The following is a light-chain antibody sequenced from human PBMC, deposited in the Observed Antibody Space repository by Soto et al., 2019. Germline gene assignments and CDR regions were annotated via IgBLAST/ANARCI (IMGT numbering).Light chain of an antibody. CDR1: QSIGTY. CDR3: QQSHSSLVT. V-gene: IGKV1-39*01. CDR2: AAS. Sequence: DIQMTQSPSSLSASVGDRVTITCRASQSIGTYLNWYHQKPGKAPKLLVYAASSLQSGVPLRFSGSGSGTDFTLTISDLQPEDSATCSCQQSHSSLVTFGGGTKVEIK. J-gene: IGKJ4*01.